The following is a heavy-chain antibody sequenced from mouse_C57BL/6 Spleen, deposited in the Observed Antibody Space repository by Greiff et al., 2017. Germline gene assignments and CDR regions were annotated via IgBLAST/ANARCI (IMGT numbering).Heavy chain of an antibody. J-gene: IGHJ3*01. CDR1: GFTFSSYA. CDR2: ISSGGDYF. D-gene: IGHD1-1*01. CDR3: TRDTHYYGSSGFAY. V-gene: IGHV5-9-1*02. Sequence: DVKLVESGEGLVKPGGSLKLSCAASGFTFSSYAMSWVRQTPEKRLEWVAYISSGGDYFYYADTVKGRFTISRDNARYTLYLQMSSLKSEDTAMYYCTRDTHYYGSSGFAYWGQGTLVTVSA.